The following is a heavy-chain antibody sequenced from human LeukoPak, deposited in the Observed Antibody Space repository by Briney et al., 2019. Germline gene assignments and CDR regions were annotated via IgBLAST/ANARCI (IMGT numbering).Heavy chain of an antibody. CDR1: GGSISSHY. D-gene: IGHD1-26*01. J-gene: IGHJ4*02. CDR3: ARASAYSGSYYGRFDY. Sequence: PSETLSLTCTVSGGSISSHYWSWIRQPPGKGLEWIGYIYYSGSTNYNPSLRSRVTISVDTSKNQFSLKLSSVTAADTAEYYCARASAYSGSYYGRFDYWGQGTLVTVSS. V-gene: IGHV4-59*11. CDR2: IYYSGST.